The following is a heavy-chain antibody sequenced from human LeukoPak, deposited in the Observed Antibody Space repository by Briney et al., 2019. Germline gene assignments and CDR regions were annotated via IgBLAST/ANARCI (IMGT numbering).Heavy chain of an antibody. Sequence: PGRSLRLSCAASGFTFSSYAMHWVRQAPGKGLEWVAVISYDGSNKYYADSVKGRFTISRDNSKNTLYQQMNSLRAEDTAVYYCAGTCSGGSCYYQHFDYWGQGTLVTVSS. CDR2: ISYDGSNK. J-gene: IGHJ4*02. V-gene: IGHV3-30-3*01. D-gene: IGHD2-15*01. CDR3: AGTCSGGSCYYQHFDY. CDR1: GFTFSSYA.